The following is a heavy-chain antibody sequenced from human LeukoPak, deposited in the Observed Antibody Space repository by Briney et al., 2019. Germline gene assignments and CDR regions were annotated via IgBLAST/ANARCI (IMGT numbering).Heavy chain of an antibody. CDR3: ARERNREGYDSSGYYVDY. CDR1: GGSISSYF. D-gene: IGHD3-22*01. CDR2: VYFTGTT. J-gene: IGHJ4*02. Sequence: SETLSLTCSVSGGSISSYFWSWIRQPPGKGLEWIGYVYFTGTTNYNPSLKSRVTISIDKSRKQLSLKLNSVTTADTAVYYCARERNREGYDSSGYYVDYWGQGTLVTVSS. V-gene: IGHV4-59*01.